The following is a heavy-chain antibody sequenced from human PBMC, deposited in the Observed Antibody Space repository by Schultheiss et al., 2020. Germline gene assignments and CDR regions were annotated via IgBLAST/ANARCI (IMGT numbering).Heavy chain of an antibody. CDR3: ARDQYQWLVTYGMDV. CDR1: GASISSPSYY. V-gene: IGHV4-61*02. Sequence: SETLSLTCTVSGASISSPSYYWSWIRQPAGKGLEWIGRIYTSGSTNYNPSLKSRVTISVDTSKNQFSLKLSSVTAADTAVYYCARDQYQWLVTYGMDVWGQGTTVTVSS. J-gene: IGHJ6*02. CDR2: IYTSGST. D-gene: IGHD6-19*01.